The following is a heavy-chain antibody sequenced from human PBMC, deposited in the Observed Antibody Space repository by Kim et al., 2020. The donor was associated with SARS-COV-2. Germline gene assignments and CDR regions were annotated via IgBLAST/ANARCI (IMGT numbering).Heavy chain of an antibody. Sequence: SETLSLTCAVYGGSFSGYYWSWIRQPPGKGLEWIGEINHSGSTNYNPSLKSRVTISVDTSKNQFSLKLSSVTAADTAVYYCARGPSNYDAFYIWGQWTMV. D-gene: IGHD4-4*01. J-gene: IGHJ3*02. V-gene: IGHV4-34*01. CDR1: GGSFSGYY. CDR3: ARGPSNYDAFYI. CDR2: INHSGST.